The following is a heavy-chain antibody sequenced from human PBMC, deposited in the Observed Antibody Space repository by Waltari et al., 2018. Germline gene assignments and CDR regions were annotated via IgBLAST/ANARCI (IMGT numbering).Heavy chain of an antibody. D-gene: IGHD1-20*01. CDR1: GIPFSNYA. V-gene: IGHV3-23*01. CDR3: ATPFYNWDDPLHS. Sequence: EVQLLESGGDLVQPGGSLRLACAASGIPFSNYAINWVRLAPGTGLDWVSAITVGDDTYYADSVKGRFTISRDTSKDTVHLQMNGLRAEDTAVYYCATPFYNWDDPLHSWGQGTLVTVSS. CDR2: ITVGDDT. J-gene: IGHJ4*02.